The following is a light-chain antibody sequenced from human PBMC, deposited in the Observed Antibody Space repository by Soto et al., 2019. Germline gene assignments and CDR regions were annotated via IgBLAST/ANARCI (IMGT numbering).Light chain of an antibody. CDR1: QSVSNN. CDR2: GAS. Sequence: EIVMTQSPATLSVSPGERATLSCRASQSVSNNLAWYQKKPGQAPRLLIYGASTRATGIPARFSGSGSGTELTLNISSLQSEDFAFYDCQQYNNWWTFGQGTRVELK. CDR3: QQYNNWWT. V-gene: IGKV3-15*01. J-gene: IGKJ1*01.